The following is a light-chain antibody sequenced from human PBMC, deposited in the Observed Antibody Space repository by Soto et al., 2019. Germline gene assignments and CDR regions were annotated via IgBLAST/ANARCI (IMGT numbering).Light chain of an antibody. J-gene: IGKJ2*01. CDR2: ASF. CDR3: QQSYNIPYT. Sequence: DIQMTQSPSSLSVSVRDRVTITCRASQSIATFLHWYQQKPGKAPKLLIYASFNLQSGVPSRFSGSGSGTDLTLTISSLQPEDFATYYCQQSYNIPYTFGQGTKLEIK. CDR1: QSIATF. V-gene: IGKV1-39*01.